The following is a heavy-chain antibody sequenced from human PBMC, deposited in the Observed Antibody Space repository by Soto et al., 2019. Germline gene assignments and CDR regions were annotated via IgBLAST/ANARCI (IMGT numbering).Heavy chain of an antibody. CDR2: IIPVFGTT. CDR1: GGTLNSYT. Sequence: QVQLVQSGAEVKKPGSAVRVSCKASGGTLNSYTISWVRQAPGQGLECMGGIIPVFGTTDYAQKFQGRVTITAYQSTGTAYLDLFSLRAEDTAIYYCSISNSYGRGDFWGQGTLVTVSS. CDR3: SISNSYGRGDF. J-gene: IGHJ4*02. V-gene: IGHV1-69*01. D-gene: IGHD4-17*01.